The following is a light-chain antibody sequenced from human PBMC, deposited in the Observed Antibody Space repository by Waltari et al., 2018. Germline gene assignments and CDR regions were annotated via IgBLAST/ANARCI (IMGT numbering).Light chain of an antibody. CDR1: SSNIGAGHH. Sequence: QSVLAQPPSVSGAPGQRVTISCTGSSSNIGAGHHVHWYQAFPGTAPKLLINGDSNRPSGVPDRFSGSKSGTSASLAITGLQAEDEANYYCQSFDTSLGAIFGGGTKVTVL. CDR2: GDS. J-gene: IGLJ2*01. V-gene: IGLV1-40*01. CDR3: QSFDTSLGAI.